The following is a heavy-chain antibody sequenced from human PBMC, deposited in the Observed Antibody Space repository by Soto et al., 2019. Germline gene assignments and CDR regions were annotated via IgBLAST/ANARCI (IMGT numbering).Heavy chain of an antibody. D-gene: IGHD6-6*01. Sequence: QVQLVQSGAEVKKPGSSVKVSCKASGGTFSSYAISWVRQAPGQGLEWMGGIIPIFGTANYAQKFQGRVTITSGDSTSTAYMELSSLISEDTAVYYCAGGRGGMAARPYYYCMDVWGQGTTVTVSS. CDR1: GGTFSSYA. V-gene: IGHV1-69*05. J-gene: IGHJ6*02. CDR3: AGGRGGMAARPYYYCMDV. CDR2: IIPIFGTA.